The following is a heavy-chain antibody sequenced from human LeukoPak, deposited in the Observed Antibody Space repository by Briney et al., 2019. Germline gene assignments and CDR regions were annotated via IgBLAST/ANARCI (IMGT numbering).Heavy chain of an antibody. Sequence: GGSLRLSCAASAFTFSSYWMSWVRQAPGKGLEWVANIKQDGSEKYYVDSVKGRFTISRDNAKNSLYLQMNRLRAEDTAVYYGARADQWGPFDYWGQGTLVTVSS. CDR1: AFTFSSYW. CDR3: ARADQWGPFDY. D-gene: IGHD2-8*01. V-gene: IGHV3-7*01. CDR2: IKQDGSEK. J-gene: IGHJ4*02.